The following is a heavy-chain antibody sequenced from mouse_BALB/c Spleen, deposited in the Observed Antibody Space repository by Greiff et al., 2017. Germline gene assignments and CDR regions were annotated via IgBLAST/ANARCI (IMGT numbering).Heavy chain of an antibody. CDR3: AYWYFDV. CDR1: GFNIKDYY. V-gene: IGHV14-1*02. Sequence: EVQLQQSGAELVRPGALVKLSCKASGFNIKDYYMHWVKQRPEQGLEWIGWIDPENGNTIYDPKFQGKASITADTSSNTAYLQLSSLTSEDTAVYYCAYWYFDVWGAGTTVTVSS. J-gene: IGHJ1*01. CDR2: IDPENGNT.